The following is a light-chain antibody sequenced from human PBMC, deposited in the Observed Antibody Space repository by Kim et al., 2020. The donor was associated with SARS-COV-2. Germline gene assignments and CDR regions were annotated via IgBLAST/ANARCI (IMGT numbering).Light chain of an antibody. CDR1: SSNLGAGYD. J-gene: IGLJ1*01. V-gene: IGLV1-40*01. CDR2: ANS. Sequence: SVLTQPPSVSGAPGQRVTISCTGSSSNLGAGYDVNWYQQLPGTVPKLLIYANSNRPSGVPGRFSGSKSGSSASLAITGLQAEDETDYYCQSYDSSLSGYVFGTGTKVTVL. CDR3: QSYDSSLSGYV.